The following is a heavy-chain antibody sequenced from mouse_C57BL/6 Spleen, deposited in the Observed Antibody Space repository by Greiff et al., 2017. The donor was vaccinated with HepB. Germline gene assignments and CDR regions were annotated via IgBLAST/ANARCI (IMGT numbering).Heavy chain of an antibody. J-gene: IGHJ3*01. Sequence: EVHLVESGGGLVKPGGSLKLSCAASGFTFSDYGMHWVRQAPEKGLEWVAYISSGSSTIYYADTVKGRFTISRDNAKNTLFLQMTSLRSEDTAMYYCARSIYYGSSYEFAYWGQGTLVTVSA. D-gene: IGHD1-1*01. CDR2: ISSGSSTI. V-gene: IGHV5-17*01. CDR3: ARSIYYGSSYEFAY. CDR1: GFTFSDYG.